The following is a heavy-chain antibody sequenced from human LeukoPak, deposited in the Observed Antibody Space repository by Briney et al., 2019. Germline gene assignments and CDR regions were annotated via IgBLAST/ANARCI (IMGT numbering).Heavy chain of an antibody. CDR1: GFSFGNYG. V-gene: IGHV3-23*01. CDR2: ITTGGAT. CDR3: TNTGPGSGWSRYYFDF. Sequence: PGGSVSLSCAPSGFSFGNYGMNWVRQAPGKGWECVSTITTGGATYYADSVKGRFAISKDNSLKTVSLQMNTLRAEDTAVYYCTNTGPGSGWSRYYFDFWGPGTRVSVSS. J-gene: IGHJ4*02. D-gene: IGHD6-19*01.